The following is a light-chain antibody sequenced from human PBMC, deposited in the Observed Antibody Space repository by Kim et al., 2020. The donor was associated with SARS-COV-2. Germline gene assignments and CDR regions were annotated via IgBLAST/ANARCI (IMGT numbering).Light chain of an antibody. V-gene: IGKV1-39*01. CDR2: AAS. CDR3: QHSYSIPH. CDR1: QSIGTY. Sequence: IQMTQSPPSLSASLGDRVTITCRASQSIGTYLNWYQQRPGKAPRLLIYAASKLQTGVSSRFSGSGSGTDFTLTINTLQPEDFATYYCQHSYSIPHFGQGTKVDIK. J-gene: IGKJ1*01.